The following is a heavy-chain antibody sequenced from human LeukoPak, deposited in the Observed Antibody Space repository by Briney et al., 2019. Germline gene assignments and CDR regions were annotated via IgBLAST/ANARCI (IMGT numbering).Heavy chain of an antibody. V-gene: IGHV4-59*11. CDR2: IYNSGSA. Sequence: SETLSLTCSVSGGSIRGHYWSWIRQPPGKGLEWIGYIYNSGSANYNPSLKSRVTISVDTSKNQFSLKLSSVTAADTAVYYCARGDYFFDFWGQGTLVTVSS. CDR1: GGSIRGHY. CDR3: ARGDYFFDF. J-gene: IGHJ4*02. D-gene: IGHD2-21*02.